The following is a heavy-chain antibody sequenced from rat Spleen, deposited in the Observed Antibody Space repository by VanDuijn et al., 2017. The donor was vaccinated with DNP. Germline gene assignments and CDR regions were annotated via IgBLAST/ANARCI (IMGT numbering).Heavy chain of an antibody. CDR3: TTDFERGY. J-gene: IGHJ2*01. CDR1: GFSFRDYD. D-gene: IGHD1-11*01. Sequence: EVQLVESGGGLVQPGRSLKLSCAASGFSFRDYDMAWVRQAPKKGLEWVASISASGGSTSYRDSVKGRFTISRDNAKSILYLQMDSLRSEDTATFYCTTDFERGYWGQGVMV. V-gene: IGHV5-20*01. CDR2: ISASGGST.